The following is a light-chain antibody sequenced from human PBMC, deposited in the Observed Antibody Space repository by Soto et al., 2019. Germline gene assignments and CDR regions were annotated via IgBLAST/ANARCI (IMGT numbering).Light chain of an antibody. CDR3: QQCYNTLPG. J-gene: IGKJ1*01. V-gene: IGKV4-1*01. Sequence: DIVMTQSPDSLAVSLGERATINCKSSQSVLSSSNNKNYLAWYQQKPGQPPKLLINGASTRESGVPDRFSGSGSGTDFTLAISSLKAEDVAVYYCQQCYNTLPGFGQGIKVEIK. CDR2: GAS. CDR1: QSVLSSSNNKNY.